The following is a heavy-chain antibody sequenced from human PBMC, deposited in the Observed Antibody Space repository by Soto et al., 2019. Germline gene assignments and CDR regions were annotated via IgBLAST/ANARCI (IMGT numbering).Heavy chain of an antibody. CDR3: AKTYSSSWPVFDAFDS. D-gene: IGHD6-13*01. J-gene: IGHJ3*02. V-gene: IGHV3-23*01. Sequence: PGGSLRLSCATSGFTFSSYAMSWVRQAPGKGLEWVSAISGSGGSTYYADSVKGRFTISRDNSKNTLYLQMNSLRAEDTAVYYCAKTYSSSWPVFDAFDSWGQGKMVTFSS. CDR1: GFTFSSYA. CDR2: ISGSGGST.